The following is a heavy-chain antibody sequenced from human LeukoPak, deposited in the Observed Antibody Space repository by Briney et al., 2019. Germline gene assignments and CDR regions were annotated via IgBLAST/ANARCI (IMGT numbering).Heavy chain of an antibody. CDR1: VGSFSGYY. D-gene: IGHD3-22*01. CDR3: ARQREGYFDL. Sequence: SETLSLTCAVYVGSFSGYYWSWVRQTPGKGLEWIGEINHSGSTSYNPSLKSRVTVSVVTSKNQFFLKLNSVSAADTAVYYCARQREGYFDLWGRGTRVTVSS. CDR2: INHSGST. J-gene: IGHJ2*01. V-gene: IGHV4-34*01.